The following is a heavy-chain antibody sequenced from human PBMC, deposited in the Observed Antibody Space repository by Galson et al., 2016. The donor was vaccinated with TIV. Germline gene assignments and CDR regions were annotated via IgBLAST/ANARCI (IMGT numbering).Heavy chain of an antibody. Sequence: SVKVSCKASGGNFNSYSIIWVRQAPGQGLEWMGRIIPMLGRASYAQKFQGRVTITADKSTSTAYMDVSSLTSEDTAVYYCAREVAHVDSVMLNADAFDIWGQGTRVTVSS. D-gene: IGHD3-16*01. CDR1: GGNFNSYS. V-gene: IGHV1-69*08. CDR3: AREVAHVDSVMLNADAFDI. CDR2: IIPMLGRA. J-gene: IGHJ3*02.